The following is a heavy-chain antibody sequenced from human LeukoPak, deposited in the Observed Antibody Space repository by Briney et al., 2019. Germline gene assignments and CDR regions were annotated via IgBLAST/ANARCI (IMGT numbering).Heavy chain of an antibody. J-gene: IGHJ4*02. CDR1: GGSFRGYY. CDR3: TTGPDYYNSSSYYPHY. Sequence: SETLSLTCAVYGGSFRGYYWSWIRQPPGKGLEWIGEINQSGSIKYNPSLKSRVTISVDTSKNQFSLKLSSVTAADTAVYYCTTGPDYYNSSSYYPHYWGQGTLVTVSS. CDR2: INQSGSI. V-gene: IGHV4-34*01. D-gene: IGHD3-22*01.